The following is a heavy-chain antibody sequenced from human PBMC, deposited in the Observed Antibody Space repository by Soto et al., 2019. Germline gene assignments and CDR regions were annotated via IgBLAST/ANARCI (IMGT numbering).Heavy chain of an antibody. CDR2: ITSSGSAI. Sequence: AQLVESGGGLVKPGGSLRLSCAASDFTFSDYYMSWIRQAPGKGLEWVAYITSSGSAIYYADSVKGRFTVSWDKAKKSLSLQMASLRVDDMAVYYCTRGHRQRRDIQHWGQGTLVTVTS. J-gene: IGHJ1*01. V-gene: IGHV3-11*01. D-gene: IGHD6-25*01. CDR3: TRGHRQRRDIQH. CDR1: DFTFSDYY.